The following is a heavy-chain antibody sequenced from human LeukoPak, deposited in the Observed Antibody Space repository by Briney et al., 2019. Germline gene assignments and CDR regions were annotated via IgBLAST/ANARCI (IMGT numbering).Heavy chain of an antibody. CDR2: ISGSGGST. Sequence: GGSLRPSCAASGFTSSSYAMSWVRQAPGKGLEWVSAISGSGGSTYYADSVKGRFTISRDNSKNTLYLQMNSLRAEDTAVYYCAKWGDYDVLTGYYVSDYWGQGTLVTVSS. CDR3: AKWGDYDVLTGYYVSDY. CDR1: GFTSSSYA. D-gene: IGHD3-9*01. V-gene: IGHV3-23*01. J-gene: IGHJ4*02.